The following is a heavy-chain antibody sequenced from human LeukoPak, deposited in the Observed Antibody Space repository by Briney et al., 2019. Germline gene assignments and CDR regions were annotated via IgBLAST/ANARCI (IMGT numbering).Heavy chain of an antibody. CDR1: GGSISSSSYY. V-gene: IGHV4-39*01. CDR2: IYYSGST. D-gene: IGHD4-23*01. CDR3: ASGGNSFFGAFDI. J-gene: IGHJ3*02. Sequence: SETLSLTCTVSGGSISSSSYYWGWIRQPPGKGLKWIGSIYYSGSTYYNPSLKSRVTISVDTSKNQFSLKLSSVTAADTAVYYCASGGNSFFGAFDIWGQGTMVTVSS.